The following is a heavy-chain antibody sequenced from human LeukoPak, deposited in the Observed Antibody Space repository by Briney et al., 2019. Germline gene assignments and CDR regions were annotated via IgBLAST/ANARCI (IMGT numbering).Heavy chain of an antibody. CDR1: GGSISSYY. J-gene: IGHJ4*02. V-gene: IGHV4-4*07. CDR2: IYTSGST. Sequence: SETLSLTCTVSGGSISSYYWSWIRQPAGKGLEWIGRIYTSGSTNYNPSLKSRVTMSVDTSKNQFSLKLSSVTAADTAVYYCARDRGSSWEGTFDYWGQGTLVTVSS. D-gene: IGHD6-13*01. CDR3: ARDRGSSWEGTFDY.